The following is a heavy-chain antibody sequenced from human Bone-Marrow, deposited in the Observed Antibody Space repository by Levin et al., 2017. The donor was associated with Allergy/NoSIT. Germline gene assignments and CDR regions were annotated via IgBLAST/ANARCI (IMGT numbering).Heavy chain of an antibody. J-gene: IGHJ4*02. Sequence: GESLKISCKASGYRFNTFWINWVRQMPGKGLEWMGRIDPSDSYTKYSPSFQGHVTISVDKSINTAYLHWSSLKASDTAIYYCARWSGSGYYAVTDPDYWGQGTLLTVSS. CDR3: ARWSGSGYYAVTDPDY. V-gene: IGHV5-10-1*01. D-gene: IGHD3-22*01. CDR2: IDPSDSYT. CDR1: GYRFNTFW.